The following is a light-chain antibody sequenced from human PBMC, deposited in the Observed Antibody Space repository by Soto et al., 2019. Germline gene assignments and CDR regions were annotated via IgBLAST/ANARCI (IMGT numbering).Light chain of an antibody. CDR1: TSDVGGYHF. CDR3: YSYTPTSTYV. J-gene: IGLJ1*01. CDR2: EVT. Sequence: QSVLTQPASVSGSPGQSITLSCTGTTSDVGGYHFVSWYQQHPGKAPKLMIYEVTNRPSGVSDRFSGSKSGNTASLTISGLQAEDEADYYCYSYTPTSTYVFGSGTKVTVL. V-gene: IGLV2-14*01.